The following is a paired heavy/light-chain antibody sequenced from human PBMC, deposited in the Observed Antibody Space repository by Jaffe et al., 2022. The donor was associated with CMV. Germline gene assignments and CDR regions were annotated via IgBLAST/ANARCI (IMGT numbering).Light chain of an antibody. CDR1: SSNIGADYD. V-gene: IGLV1-40*01. Sequence: QSVLTQPPSVSGAPGQRVTISCTGRSSNIGADYDVHWYQQVPGTAPKVLIYGNTNRPSGVPDRFSASKSGTSASLTITGLQAEDEADYYCQSYDISLTNLVFGGGTKLTVL. CDR3: QSYDISLTNLV. CDR2: GNT. J-gene: IGLJ2*01.
Heavy chain of an antibody. D-gene: IGHD3-22*01. CDR3: ARHGTDYFDSKRWFDP. CDR2: IYYRGGT. J-gene: IGHJ5*02. CDR1: GGSISGYY. V-gene: IGHV4-59*08. Sequence: QVQLQESGPGLVKPSETLSLTCTVSGGSISGYYWSWVRQPPGKGLEYIGYIYYRGGTNYNPSLKSRTTMSLDTSKNQFSLKLSSVTAADTAVYYCARHGTDYFDSKRWFDPWGQGALVTVSS.